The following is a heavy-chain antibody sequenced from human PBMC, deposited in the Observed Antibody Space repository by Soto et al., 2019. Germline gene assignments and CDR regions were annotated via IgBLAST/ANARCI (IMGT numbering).Heavy chain of an antibody. CDR3: AIGWTDVPH. Sequence: QVKLVQSGAEVKKPGSSVKVSCKASGGTFNSYVISWVRQAPGQGLQCMGGIIPMSGKANYARNFQGRVTITADESRSTVYMELRRLRSEDTAVYYCAIGWTDVPHWGQGPLVTVSS. V-gene: IGHV1-69*01. J-gene: IGHJ4*02. CDR2: IIPMSGKA. CDR1: GGTFNSYV. D-gene: IGHD2-15*01.